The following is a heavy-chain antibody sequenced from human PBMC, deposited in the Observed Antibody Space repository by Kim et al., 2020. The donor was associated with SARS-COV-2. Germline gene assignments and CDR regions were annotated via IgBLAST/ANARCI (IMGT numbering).Heavy chain of an antibody. CDR2: INTNTGNP. V-gene: IGHV7-4-1*02. CDR3: ASQNARTTIFGVFDP. D-gene: IGHD3-3*01. Sequence: ASVKVSCKASGYTFTSYAMNWVRQAPGQGLEWMGWINTNTGNPTYAQGFTGRFVFSLDTSVSTAYLQISSLKAEDTAVYYCASQNARTTIFGVFDPWGQGTLVTVSS. CDR1: GYTFTSYA. J-gene: IGHJ5*02.